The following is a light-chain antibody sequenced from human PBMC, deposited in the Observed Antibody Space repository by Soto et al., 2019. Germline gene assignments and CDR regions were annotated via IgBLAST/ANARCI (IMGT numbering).Light chain of an antibody. CDR2: DAS. V-gene: IGKV3-11*01. CDR3: QQRSNWPLT. CDR1: QSVGRY. Sequence: EIVLTQSPATLSLSPGERATLSCRASQSVGRYFAWYQQKPGQALGLIIYDASKRTTGIPDRFSGSGSGTDFTLTISSLEPEDFAVYYCQQRSNWPLTFGQGPKVEIK. J-gene: IGKJ1*01.